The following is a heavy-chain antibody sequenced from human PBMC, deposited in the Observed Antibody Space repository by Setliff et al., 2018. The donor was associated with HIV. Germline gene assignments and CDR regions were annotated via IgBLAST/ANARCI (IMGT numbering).Heavy chain of an antibody. V-gene: IGHV4-61*03. CDR3: ARESPSSSWFYFDF. CDR1: GDSVSSRSYY. CDR2: IYYSGST. Sequence: PSETLSLTCTVSGDSVSSRSYYWSWSRQPPGKGLEWIGYIYYSGSTNYNPSLRIRVTSSVDTSKNNFSLKLRSVTAADTTVYYCARESPSSSWFYFDFWGQGTLVTASS. D-gene: IGHD6-13*01. J-gene: IGHJ4*02.